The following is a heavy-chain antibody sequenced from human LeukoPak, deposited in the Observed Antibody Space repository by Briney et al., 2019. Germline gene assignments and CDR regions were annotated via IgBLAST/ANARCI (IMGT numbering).Heavy chain of an antibody. CDR3: ARDLVTVTKGFDI. CDR2: ISYIGST. Sequence: PSETLSLTCAVSADSFSSHYWTWIRQSPGKGLEWIGYISYIGSTNYNPSLKSRVTFSIDTSKNQFSLKLRSVTAADTAVYYCARDLVTVTKGFDIWGQGTMVSVSS. V-gene: IGHV4-59*11. D-gene: IGHD4-17*01. CDR1: ADSFSSHY. J-gene: IGHJ3*02.